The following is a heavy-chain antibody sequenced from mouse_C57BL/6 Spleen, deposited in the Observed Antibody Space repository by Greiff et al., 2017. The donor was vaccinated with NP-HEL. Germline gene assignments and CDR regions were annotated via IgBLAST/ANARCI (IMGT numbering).Heavy chain of an antibody. V-gene: IGHV1-80*01. CDR3: ARRGGNYLYYFDY. CDR2: IYPGDGDT. Sequence: QVQLQQSGAELVKPGASVKISCKASGYAFSSYWMNWVKQRPGKGLEWIGQIYPGDGDTNYNGKFKGKATQTADKSSSTAYMQLSSLTSEDSAVYFCARRGGNYLYYFDYWGQGTTLTVSS. D-gene: IGHD2-1*01. CDR1: GYAFSSYW. J-gene: IGHJ2*01.